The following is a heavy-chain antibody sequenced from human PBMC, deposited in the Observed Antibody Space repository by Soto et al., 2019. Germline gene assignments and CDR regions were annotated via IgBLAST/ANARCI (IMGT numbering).Heavy chain of an antibody. CDR3: ARGLIVVIKSLRYYYGMDV. D-gene: IGHD3-22*01. J-gene: IGHJ6*02. Sequence: GASVKVSCKASGGTFSTYTITWVRQAPGQGLEWMGRIIPIFGTANYAQKFQGRVTITADESTSTAYMELSSLRSEDTAVYYCARGLIVVIKSLRYYYGMDVWGQGTTVTVSS. CDR1: GGTFSTYT. CDR2: IIPIFGTA. V-gene: IGHV1-69*13.